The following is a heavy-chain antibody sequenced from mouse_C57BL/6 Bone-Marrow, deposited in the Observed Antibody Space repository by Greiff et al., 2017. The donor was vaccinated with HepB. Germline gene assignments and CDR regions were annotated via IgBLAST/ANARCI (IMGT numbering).Heavy chain of an antibody. CDR1: GYTFTSYW. CDR3: ARKEYGNPFAY. V-gene: IGHV1-59*01. Sequence: QVQLQQPGAELVRPGTSVKLSCKASGYTFTSYWMHWVKQRPGQGLEWIGVIDPSDSYTNYNQKFKGKATLTVDTSSSTAYMQLSSLTSEDSAVYYCARKEYGNPFAYWGQGTLVTVSA. CDR2: IDPSDSYT. J-gene: IGHJ3*01. D-gene: IGHD2-1*01.